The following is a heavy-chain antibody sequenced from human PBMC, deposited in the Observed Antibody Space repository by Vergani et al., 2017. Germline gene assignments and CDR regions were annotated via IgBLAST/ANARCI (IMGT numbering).Heavy chain of an antibody. D-gene: IGHD6-13*01. J-gene: IGHJ4*02. CDR2: LIPLFVTA. Sequence: QVQLVQSGAEVKQPGSSVKVSCKASGGTFSSYAISWVRQAPGQGLEWMGRLIPLFVTANSAQQFQGRVTITADDSTSTAYMELSSLRSEDTAVYYCAREFVISWGPPGNWGQGTLVTVSA. CDR3: AREFVISWGPPGN. V-gene: IGHV1-69*18. CDR1: GGTFSSYA.